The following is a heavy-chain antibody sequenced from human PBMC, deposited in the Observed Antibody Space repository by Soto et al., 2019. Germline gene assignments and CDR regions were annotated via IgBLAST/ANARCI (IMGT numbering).Heavy chain of an antibody. CDR1: GFTCDQYT. Sequence: EVQLVESGGGLVQPGRSLRLSCAASGFTCDQYTMHGFRQAPGKGLEWVSSITWHSGTIGYADSVKGRFTISKDNAKNSVYLQMNSLGGKDTALYYCAKEMITFGDFNYYYMDVWGKGTTVTVSS. CDR3: AKEMITFGDFNYYYMDV. D-gene: IGHD3-16*01. J-gene: IGHJ6*03. V-gene: IGHV3-9*01. CDR2: ITWHSGTI.